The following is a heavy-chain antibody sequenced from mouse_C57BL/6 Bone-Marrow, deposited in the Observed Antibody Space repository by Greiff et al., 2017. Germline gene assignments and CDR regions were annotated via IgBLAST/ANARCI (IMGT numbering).Heavy chain of an antibody. CDR1: GFNIKDDY. J-gene: IGHJ1*03. Sequence: VQLQQPGAELVRPGASVKLSCTASGFNIKDDYMHWVKQRPEQGLEWIGWIDPENGDTEYASKFQGKATITADTSSNTAYLQLSSLTSEDTAVYYCTPIYYYGSSYWYFDVWGTGTTVTVSS. D-gene: IGHD1-1*01. V-gene: IGHV14-4*01. CDR2: IDPENGDT. CDR3: TPIYYYGSSYWYFDV.